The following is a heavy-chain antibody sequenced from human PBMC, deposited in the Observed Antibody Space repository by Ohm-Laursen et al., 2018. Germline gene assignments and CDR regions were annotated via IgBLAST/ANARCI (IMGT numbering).Heavy chain of an antibody. CDR3: ARDRRGRGMVRGRGHAKYGMDV. CDR2: IYYSGST. J-gene: IGHJ6*02. Sequence: SDTLSLTCTVSGGSISSYYWSWIRQPPGKGLEWIGYIYYSGSTNYNPSLKSRVTISVDTSKNQFSLKLSSVTAADTAVYYCARDRRGRGMVRGRGHAKYGMDVWGQGTTVTVSS. D-gene: IGHD3-10*01. V-gene: IGHV4-59*01. CDR1: GGSISSYY.